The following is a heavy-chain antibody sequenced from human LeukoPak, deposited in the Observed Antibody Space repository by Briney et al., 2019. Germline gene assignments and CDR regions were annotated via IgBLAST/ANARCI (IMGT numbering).Heavy chain of an antibody. CDR3: ARGPPDDSSGYYSYYYYYGMDV. Sequence: SETLSRTCAVYGGSFSGYYWSWIRQPPGKGLEWIGYIYYSGSTNYNPSLKSRVTISVDTSKNQFSLKLSSVTAADTAVYYCARGPPDDSSGYYSYYYYYGMDVWGQGTTVTVSS. V-gene: IGHV4-59*01. CDR1: GGSFSGYY. D-gene: IGHD3-22*01. J-gene: IGHJ6*02. CDR2: IYYSGST.